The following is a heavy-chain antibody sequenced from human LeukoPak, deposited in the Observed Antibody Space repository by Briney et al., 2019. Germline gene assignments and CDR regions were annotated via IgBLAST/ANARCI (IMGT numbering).Heavy chain of an antibody. J-gene: IGHJ4*02. V-gene: IGHV3-30-3*01. D-gene: IGHD3-10*01. CDR2: TSSDLNVK. Sequence: PGGSLRLSCAASGFTFRNYVIHWVRQAPGKGLEWVAVTSSDLNVKLYADSVKGRFTIFRDNSRSTLYLQMNGLRPEDTAIYYCAREGYYGSGSPPSLYSDYWGQGTLVTVSS. CDR1: GFTFRNYV. CDR3: AREGYYGSGSPPSLYSDY.